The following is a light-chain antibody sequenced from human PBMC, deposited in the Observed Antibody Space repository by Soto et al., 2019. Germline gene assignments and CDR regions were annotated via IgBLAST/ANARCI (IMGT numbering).Light chain of an antibody. Sequence: VQMTQSTSSLSASVGDRVTITCRASQSIISYLNWYQQKPGKAPKLLIYAASSLQSGVPSRFSGSGSGTDFTLTISSLQPEDFATYYCQQSYSTRWTFGQGTKVAIK. CDR3: QQSYSTRWT. CDR1: QSIISY. V-gene: IGKV1-39*01. CDR2: AAS. J-gene: IGKJ1*01.